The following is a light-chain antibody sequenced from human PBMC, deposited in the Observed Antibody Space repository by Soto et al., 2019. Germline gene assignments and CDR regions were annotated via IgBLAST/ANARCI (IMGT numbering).Light chain of an antibody. V-gene: IGKV3-11*01. CDR3: QQRSNWPRGT. CDR1: QSVSSY. CDR2: DAS. J-gene: IGKJ5*01. Sequence: EIVFAQSPAALSLSPGERAALSCRASQSVSSYLAWYQQKPGQAPRLLVYDASNRATGIPARFSGSGSGTDFTLTISSLGPEDFAVYYCQQRSNWPRGTFGQGTRLEIK.